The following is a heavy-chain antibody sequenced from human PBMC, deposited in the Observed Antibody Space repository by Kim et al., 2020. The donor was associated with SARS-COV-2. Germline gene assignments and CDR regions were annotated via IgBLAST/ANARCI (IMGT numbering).Heavy chain of an antibody. J-gene: IGHJ2*01. V-gene: IGHV1-69*04. CDR2: IIPILGIA. Sequence: SVKVSCKASGGTFSSYTISWVRQAPGQGLEWMGRIIPILGIANYAQKFQGRVTITADKSTSTAYMELSSLRSEDTAVYYCARDTIAAAGTSYWYFDLWGRGTLVTVSS. CDR1: GGTFSSYT. D-gene: IGHD6-13*01. CDR3: ARDTIAAAGTSYWYFDL.